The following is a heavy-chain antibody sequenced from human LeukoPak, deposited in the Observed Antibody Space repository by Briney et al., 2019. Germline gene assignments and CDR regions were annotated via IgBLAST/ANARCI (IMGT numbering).Heavy chain of an antibody. CDR2: INSDGSSA. J-gene: IGHJ3*02. V-gene: IGHV3-74*01. Sequence: GGSLRLSCAASGFTFSTYWMHWVRQAPGEGLVWVSRINSDGSSASYADSVKGRFTISRDNAKNTLYLQMSSLRAEDTAWYYCARGQNYYGSGSQTFDIWGQGTMVTVSS. CDR1: GFTFSTYW. D-gene: IGHD3-10*01. CDR3: ARGQNYYGSGSQTFDI.